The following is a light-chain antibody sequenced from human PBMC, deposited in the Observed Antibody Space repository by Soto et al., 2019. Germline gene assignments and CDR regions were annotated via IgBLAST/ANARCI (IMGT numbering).Light chain of an antibody. V-gene: IGKV3-11*01. CDR2: DGS. CDR1: QSVSNNY. CDR3: QQRAVWPLT. Sequence: EIVLTQSPGTLSLTPGERATLSCRASQSVSNNYLAWYQQKPGQAPSLLIYDGSNRANGIPARFSGSGSGTDFTLTISSLEPEDFAVYYCQQRAVWPLTFGGGTKVDIK. J-gene: IGKJ4*01.